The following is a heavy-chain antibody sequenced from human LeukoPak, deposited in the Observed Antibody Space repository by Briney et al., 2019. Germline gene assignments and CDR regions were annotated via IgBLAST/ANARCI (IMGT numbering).Heavy chain of an antibody. Sequence: SETLSLTCTVSGGSIRNYYWNWIRQPPGKGLEWVGYIYDSGSANYNPSLKSRVTISVDMSKNQFSLKLSSVTAADTAVYYCARDYAGSSSWNWFDPWGQGTLVTVSS. D-gene: IGHD6-13*01. J-gene: IGHJ5*02. CDR3: ARDYAGSSSWNWFDP. V-gene: IGHV4-59*01. CDR1: GGSIRNYY. CDR2: IYDSGSA.